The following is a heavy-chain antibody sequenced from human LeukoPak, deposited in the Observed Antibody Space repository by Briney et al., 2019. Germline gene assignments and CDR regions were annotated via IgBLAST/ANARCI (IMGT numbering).Heavy chain of an antibody. D-gene: IGHD3-3*01. CDR2: ISAYNGNT. J-gene: IGHJ3*02. V-gene: IGHV1-18*01. Sequence: GASVKVSCEASGYTFTSYGISWVRQAPGQGLEWMGWISAYNGNTNYAQKPQGRVTMTTDTSTSTAYMELRSLRSDDTAVYYCARVYYDFWSGYEYDAFDIWGQGTMVTVSS. CDR1: GYTFTSYG. CDR3: ARVYYDFWSGYEYDAFDI.